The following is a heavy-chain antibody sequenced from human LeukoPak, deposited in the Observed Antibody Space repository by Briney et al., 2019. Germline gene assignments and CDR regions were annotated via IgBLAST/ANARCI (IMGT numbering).Heavy chain of an antibody. CDR1: GFTFSSYG. CDR3: AKESGGYSSGWWNVEGHYFDY. J-gene: IGHJ4*02. V-gene: IGHV3-30*18. D-gene: IGHD6-19*01. Sequence: GGSLRLSCAASGFTFSSYGMHWVRQAPGKGLEWVAVISYDGSNKYYADSVKGRFTISRDNSKNTLYLQMNSLRAEDTAVYYCAKESGGYSSGWWNVEGHYFDYWGQGTLVTVSS. CDR2: ISYDGSNK.